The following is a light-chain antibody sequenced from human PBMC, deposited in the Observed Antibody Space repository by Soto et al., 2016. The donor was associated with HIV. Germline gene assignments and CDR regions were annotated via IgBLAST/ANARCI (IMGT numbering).Light chain of an antibody. CDR2: LGS. J-gene: IGKJ3*01. Sequence: DIVMTQSPLSLPVTPGEPASISCRSSQSLLYSNGYNYLHWYLQRPGQSPQLLIYLGSNRASGVPDRFSGSGSGTDFTLKISRVEAEDVGVYYCMQALQTPLTFGPGTKVDFK. V-gene: IGKV2-28*01. CDR1: QSLLYSNGYNY. CDR3: MQALQTPLT.